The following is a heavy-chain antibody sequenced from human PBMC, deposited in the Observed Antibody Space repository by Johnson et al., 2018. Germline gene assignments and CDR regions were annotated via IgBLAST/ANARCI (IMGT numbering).Heavy chain of an antibody. V-gene: IGHV3-30*18. CDR1: GFTFRNYG. CDR3: AQDPVWVAVVPTAEYFQH. D-gene: IGHD2-2*01. Sequence: QVQLVESGGGVVQPGRSLRLSCAASGFTFRNYGMHWVRQAPGKGLEWVALISYDGSNTDYTDSVNGRFTISRDNSENTLYRQMNPLRPDDTGVYYCAQDPVWVAVVPTAEYFQHWGQGTLVTVSS. CDR2: ISYDGSNT. J-gene: IGHJ1*01.